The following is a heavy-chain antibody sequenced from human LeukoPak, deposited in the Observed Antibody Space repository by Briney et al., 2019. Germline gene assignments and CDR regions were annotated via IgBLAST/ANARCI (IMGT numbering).Heavy chain of an antibody. J-gene: IGHJ4*02. V-gene: IGHV3-21*01. CDR3: ARALFVEDYDVDH. CDR2: ITSTSSYI. Sequence: GGSLRLSCAASGFTFSRLTMNWVRQAPGKGLEWVSSITSTSSYIYYADSVKGRFTISRDNAKKSLYLQMNSLRAEDTAVYYCARALFVEDYDVDHWGPGTLVTVSS. D-gene: IGHD4-17*01. CDR1: GFTFSRLT.